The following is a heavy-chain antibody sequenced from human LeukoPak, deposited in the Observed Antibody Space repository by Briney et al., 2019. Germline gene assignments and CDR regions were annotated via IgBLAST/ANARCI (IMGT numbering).Heavy chain of an antibody. Sequence: SETLSLTCTVSGGSISSGSYYWSWIRQPAGKGLEWIGRIYTSGSTNYNPSLKSRVTISVDTSKNQFSLKLSSVTAADTAVYYCAREVVPAAIGVYWYFDLWGRGTLVTVSS. CDR1: GGSISSGSYY. J-gene: IGHJ2*01. D-gene: IGHD2-2*02. CDR3: AREVVPAAIGVYWYFDL. CDR2: IYTSGST. V-gene: IGHV4-61*02.